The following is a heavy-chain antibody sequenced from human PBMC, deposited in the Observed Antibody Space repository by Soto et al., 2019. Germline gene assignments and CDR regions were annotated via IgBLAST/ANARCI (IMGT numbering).Heavy chain of an antibody. CDR2: IIPIFGTA. J-gene: IGHJ5*02. Sequence: SVKVSCKASGGTFSSYAISWVRQAPGQGLEWMGGIIPIFGTANYAQKFQGRVTITADESTSTAYMELSSLRSEDTAVYYCARDLRTGTLWFDPWGQGTLVTVSS. CDR1: GGTFSSYA. V-gene: IGHV1-69*13. D-gene: IGHD1-1*01. CDR3: ARDLRTGTLWFDP.